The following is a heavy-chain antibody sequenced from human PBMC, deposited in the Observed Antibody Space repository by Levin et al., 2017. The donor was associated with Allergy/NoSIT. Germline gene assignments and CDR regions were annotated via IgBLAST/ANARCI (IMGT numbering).Heavy chain of an antibody. Sequence: LAGGSLRLSCAASGFTFSSYAMHWVRQAPGKGLEWVAVISYDGSNKYYADSVKGRFTISRDNSKNTLYLQMNSLRAEDTAVYYCARDGDLAAAGIFADYYYYGMDVWGQGTTVTVSS. CDR2: ISYDGSNK. CDR1: GFTFSSYA. J-gene: IGHJ6*02. CDR3: ARDGDLAAAGIFADYYYYGMDV. D-gene: IGHD6-13*01. V-gene: IGHV3-30-3*01.